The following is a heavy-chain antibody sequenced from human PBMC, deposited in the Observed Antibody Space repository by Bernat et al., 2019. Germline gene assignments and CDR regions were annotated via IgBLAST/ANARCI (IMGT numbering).Heavy chain of an antibody. D-gene: IGHD3-22*01. CDR2: IRGKAYGGTT. CDR1: EFPFGDYA. J-gene: IGHJ4*02. CDR3: ARARDSPEYGYFDY. V-gene: IGHV3-49*04. Sequence: EVQLVESGGGLVQPGRSLRLSCTASEFPFGDYALNWVRQAPGKGLEWVGFIRGKAYGGTTQYAASVRGRFTISRDNSKNTLYLQMGSLRAEDMAVYYCARARDSPEYGYFDYWGQGTLVTVSS.